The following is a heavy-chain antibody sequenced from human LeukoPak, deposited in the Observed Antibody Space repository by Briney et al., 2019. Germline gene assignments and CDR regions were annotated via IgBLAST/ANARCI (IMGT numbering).Heavy chain of an antibody. CDR3: ARDRYKWELPRRAFDI. CDR1: GFTFSSYA. J-gene: IGHJ3*02. Sequence: GGSLRLSCAASGFTFSSYAMHWVRQAPGKGLEWVAVISYDGSNKYYADSVKGRFTISRDNSKNTLYLQMNSLRAEDTAVYYCARDRYKWELPRRAFDIWGQGTMVTVSS. V-gene: IGHV3-30*04. CDR2: ISYDGSNK. D-gene: IGHD1-26*01.